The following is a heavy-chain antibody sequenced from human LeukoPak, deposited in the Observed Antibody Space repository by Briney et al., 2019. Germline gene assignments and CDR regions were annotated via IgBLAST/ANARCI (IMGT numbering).Heavy chain of an antibody. CDR2: ISAYNGNT. V-gene: IGHV1-18*01. D-gene: IGHD3-22*01. CDR1: GGTFTSYG. Sequence: ASVKVSCKASGGTFTSYGISWVRQAPGQGLEWMGWISAYNGNTNYAQKLQGRVTMTTDTSTSTAYMELRSLRSDDTAVYYCARATYYYDSSGYYMATPPDYWGQGTLVTVSS. J-gene: IGHJ4*02. CDR3: ARATYYYDSSGYYMATPPDY.